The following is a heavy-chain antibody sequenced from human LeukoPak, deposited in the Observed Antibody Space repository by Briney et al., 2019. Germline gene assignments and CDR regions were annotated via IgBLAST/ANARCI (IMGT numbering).Heavy chain of an antibody. Sequence: GASVKVSCKASGYSFTSYEINWVRQATGQGLEWMGWMNPNNGDTGYAQKFQGRVTMTRDTSITTAYMELSSLRSEDTAVYYCSRGPVGPTMGDYWGQGTLVTVSS. J-gene: IGHJ4*02. V-gene: IGHV1-8*01. CDR1: GYSFTSYE. CDR2: MNPNNGDT. D-gene: IGHD1-26*01. CDR3: SRGPVGPTMGDY.